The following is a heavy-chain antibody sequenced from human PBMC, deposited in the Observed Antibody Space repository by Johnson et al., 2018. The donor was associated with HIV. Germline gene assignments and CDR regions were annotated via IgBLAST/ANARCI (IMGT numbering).Heavy chain of an antibody. V-gene: IGHV3-30*04. CDR2: ISYDGSNK. Sequence: QVQLVESGGGVVQPGRSLRLSCAASGFTFSSYAMHWVRQAPGKGLEWVAVISYDGSNKYYADSVKGRFTISRDKSKNTLYLQMNSLRAEDTAVYYCARDKGSGLDAFDIWGQGTMVTVSS. J-gene: IGHJ3*02. CDR3: ARDKGSGLDAFDI. D-gene: IGHD2-15*01. CDR1: GFTFSSYA.